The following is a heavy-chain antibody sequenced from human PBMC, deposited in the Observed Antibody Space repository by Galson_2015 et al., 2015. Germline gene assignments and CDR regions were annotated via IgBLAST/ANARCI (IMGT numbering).Heavy chain of an antibody. V-gene: IGHV1-2*06. Sequence: SVKVSCKASGYTFTGYYMHWVRQAPGQGLEWMGRINPNSGGTNYAQKSQGRVTMTRDMSNSTAYMELSRLRSDDTAMYYCARDFYSSWSNYYYYYMDVWGKGTTVTVSS. CDR2: INPNSGGT. J-gene: IGHJ6*03. CDR1: GYTFTGYY. CDR3: ARDFYSSWSNYYYYYMDV. D-gene: IGHD6-6*01.